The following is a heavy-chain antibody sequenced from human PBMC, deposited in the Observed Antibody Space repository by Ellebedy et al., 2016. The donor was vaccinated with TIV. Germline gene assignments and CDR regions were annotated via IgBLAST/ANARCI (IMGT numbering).Heavy chain of an antibody. CDR3: ARGGSTVRGVIGY. D-gene: IGHD3-10*01. CDR1: GGSITSEAYY. J-gene: IGHJ4*02. V-gene: IGHV4-31*03. CDR2: SDYSGST. Sequence: MPSETLSLTCTVSGGSITSEAYYWSWIRQYPGKGLEWIGFSDYSGSTNSNASLKGRVEISIDKSTNQFSLKLTSVTAADTAVYFCARGGSTVRGVIGYWGQGTLVTVSS.